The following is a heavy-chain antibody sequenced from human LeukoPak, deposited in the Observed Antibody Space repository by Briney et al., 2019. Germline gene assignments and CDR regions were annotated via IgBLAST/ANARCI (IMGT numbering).Heavy chain of an antibody. J-gene: IGHJ3*02. D-gene: IGHD2-8*02. V-gene: IGHV1-2*06. CDR2: INPNSGGT. CDR3: ARSSRVLDAFDI. CDR1: GYTFTGYY. Sequence: ASVKVSCKASGYTFTGYYMHWVRQAPGQGLEWMGRINPNSGGTNYAQKFQGRVTMTRDTSISTAYMELSRLRSEDTAVYYCARSSRVLDAFDIWGQGTMVTVSS.